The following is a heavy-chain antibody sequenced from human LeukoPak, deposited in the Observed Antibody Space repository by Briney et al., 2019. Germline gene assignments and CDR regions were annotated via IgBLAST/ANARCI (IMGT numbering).Heavy chain of an antibody. J-gene: IGHJ2*01. CDR2: IYYSGST. V-gene: IGHV4-61*05. Sequence: SETLSLTCTVSGDFITSSSYYWGWIRQPPGKGLEWIGYIYYSGSTNYNPSLKSRVTISVDTSKNQFSLKLSSVTAADTAVYYCARLNDSSGYYSSGTGYFDLWGRGTLVTVSS. CDR3: ARLNDSSGYYSSGTGYFDL. D-gene: IGHD3-22*01. CDR1: GDFITSSSYY.